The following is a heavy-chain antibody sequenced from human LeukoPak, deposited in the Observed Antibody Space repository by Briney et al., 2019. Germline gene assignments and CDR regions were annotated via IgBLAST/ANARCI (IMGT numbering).Heavy chain of an antibody. V-gene: IGHV2-5*02. J-gene: IGHJ3*02. CDR2: IYWDDDS. Sequence: KESGPTQVKLTQTLMLTCSLSGVSLSTSGGGVGWIRQPPGKTLEWLTLIYWDDDSRYSPSLKSRLTIAKDTSKNQVVLTLTNMDSVDTATYYCAHSQVFSYGSFHDAYDIWGLGMLVTVSS. CDR1: GVSLSTSGGG. D-gene: IGHD5-18*01. CDR3: AHSQVFSYGSFHDAYDI.